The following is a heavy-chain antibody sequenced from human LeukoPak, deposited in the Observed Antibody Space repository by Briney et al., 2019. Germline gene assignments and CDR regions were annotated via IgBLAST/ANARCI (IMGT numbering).Heavy chain of an antibody. CDR1: GYTLTELS. D-gene: IGHD1-26*01. Sequence: GASVKVSCKASGYTLTELSMHWVRQAPGKGLEWMGGFDPEDGETIYAQKFQGRVTMTEDTSTDTAYMELSSLRSEDTAVYYCATAPRGSYYYYMDVWGKGTTVTVSS. CDR2: FDPEDGET. J-gene: IGHJ6*03. V-gene: IGHV1-24*01. CDR3: ATAPRGSYYYYMDV.